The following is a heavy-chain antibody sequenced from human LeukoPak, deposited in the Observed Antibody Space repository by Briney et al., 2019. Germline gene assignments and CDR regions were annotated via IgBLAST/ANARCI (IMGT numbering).Heavy chain of an antibody. Sequence: PGGSLRLSCAASGFTFSSYWMHWVRQAPGKGLVWVSRINTDGSSTNYADSVKGRFTISRDNAKNTLYLQMNSLRAEDTAVYYCARDMHGSGWYHPFDYWGQGTLVTVSS. V-gene: IGHV3-74*01. CDR1: GFTFSSYW. D-gene: IGHD6-19*01. CDR2: INTDGSST. CDR3: ARDMHGSGWYHPFDY. J-gene: IGHJ4*02.